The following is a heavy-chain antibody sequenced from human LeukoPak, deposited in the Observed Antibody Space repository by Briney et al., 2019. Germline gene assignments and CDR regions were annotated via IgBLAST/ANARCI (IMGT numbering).Heavy chain of an antibody. CDR1: GLTFSSSA. J-gene: IGHJ4*02. D-gene: IGHD2/OR15-2a*01. CDR3: AKGPLLWD. Sequence: GGSLRLPCAASGLTFSSSAMSWVRQAPGKGPEWVSSISGSGGSTYYADSVKGRFTISRDNSKNTLYLQMNSLRAEDTAVYYCAKGPLLWDWGQGTLVTVSS. CDR2: ISGSGGST. V-gene: IGHV3-23*01.